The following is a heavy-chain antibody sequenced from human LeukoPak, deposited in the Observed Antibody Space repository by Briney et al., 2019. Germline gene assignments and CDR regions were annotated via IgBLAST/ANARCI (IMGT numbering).Heavy chain of an antibody. CDR3: ARGDPHADL. J-gene: IGHJ5*02. Sequence: GGSLRLSCAASEFTFSTYSMNWVRQAPGKGLEWIADITISGHTKNYADSVKGRFTISRDNARTSLYLQMNSLRVEDTGVYYCARGDPHADLWGQGTLVTVSS. V-gene: IGHV3-48*04. CDR1: EFTFSTYS. CDR2: ITISGHTK.